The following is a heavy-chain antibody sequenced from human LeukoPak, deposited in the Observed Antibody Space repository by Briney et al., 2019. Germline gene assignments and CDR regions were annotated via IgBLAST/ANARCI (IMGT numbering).Heavy chain of an antibody. CDR3: AKGLGYYFDY. CDR1: GFTFSSYS. D-gene: IGHD3-16*01. J-gene: IGHJ4*02. Sequence: GGSLRLSCAASGFTFSSYSMNWVRQAPGKGLEWVSAISSSGSSTYYADSVKGRFTISRDNSKNTLYLQMNSLRAEDTAVYYCAKGLGYYFDYWGQGTLVTVSS. V-gene: IGHV3-23*01. CDR2: ISSSGSST.